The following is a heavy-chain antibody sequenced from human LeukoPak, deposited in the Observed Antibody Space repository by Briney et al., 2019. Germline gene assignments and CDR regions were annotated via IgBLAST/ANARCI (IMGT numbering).Heavy chain of an antibody. D-gene: IGHD6-19*01. CDR2: IYYSGST. J-gene: IGHJ5*02. V-gene: IGHV4-59*01. CDR3: ARSSYSSGWYWFDP. CDR1: GGSISSYY. Sequence: PSETLSLTCNVSGGSISSYYWSWIRQPPGKGLEWIGDIYYSGSTNYNPSLKSRVTISVDTSKNQFSLKLSSVSAADTAVYYCARSSYSSGWYWFDPWGQGTLVTVSS.